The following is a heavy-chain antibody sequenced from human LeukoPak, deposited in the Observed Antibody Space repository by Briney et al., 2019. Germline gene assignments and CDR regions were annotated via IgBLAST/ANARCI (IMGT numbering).Heavy chain of an antibody. Sequence: ASVKVSCKASGYTFTSYGISWVRQAPGQGLEWMGGIIPIFGTANYAQKFQGRVTITADESTSTAYMELSSLRSEDTAVYYCAYSSGWYRSSGDYWGQGTLVTVSS. CDR2: IIPIFGTA. J-gene: IGHJ4*02. CDR1: GYTFTSYG. CDR3: AYSSGWYRSSGDY. D-gene: IGHD6-19*01. V-gene: IGHV1-69*13.